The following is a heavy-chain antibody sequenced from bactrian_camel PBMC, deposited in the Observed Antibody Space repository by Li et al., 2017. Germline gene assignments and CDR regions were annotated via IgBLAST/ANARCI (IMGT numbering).Heavy chain of an antibody. CDR2: INSGNERT. J-gene: IGHJ4*01. CDR1: GYTITNYVRFYC. CDR3: ARSRFVFRGCDLSTSGYYY. Sequence: VQLVESGGGLVQPGGSLRLSCRRSGYTITNYVRFYCMGWFRQAPGKEREGVAGINSGNERTNYAHSAKGRFTISKDNAEQILYLQMDSLKPEDSAMYYCARSRFVFRGCDLSTSGYYYGGQGTQVTVS. V-gene: IGHV3S31*01. D-gene: IGHD5*01.